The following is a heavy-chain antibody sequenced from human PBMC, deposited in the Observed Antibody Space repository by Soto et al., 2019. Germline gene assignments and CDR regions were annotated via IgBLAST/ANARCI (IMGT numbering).Heavy chain of an antibody. CDR3: ARMKTGYSYGFDY. V-gene: IGHV2-70*04. CDR2: IDWDDDK. CDR1: GFSLSTTGMR. Sequence: SGPTLGNPTQTLTLTCTFSGFSLSTTGMRVSWIRQPPAKALEWLPRIDWDDDKFYSTSLKTRLTISKDTSKNQVVLTMTNMDPVDTATYYGARMKTGYSYGFDYWGQGTLVTVSS. D-gene: IGHD5-18*01. J-gene: IGHJ4*02.